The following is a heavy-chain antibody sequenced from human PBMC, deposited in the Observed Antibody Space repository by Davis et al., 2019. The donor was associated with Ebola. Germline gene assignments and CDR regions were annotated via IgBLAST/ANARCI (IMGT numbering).Heavy chain of an antibody. CDR3: ARDRTGYDFWSGYDAFDI. J-gene: IGHJ3*02. D-gene: IGHD3-3*01. V-gene: IGHV3-74*01. Sequence: GESLKISCAASGFTFSDYYMSWIRQAPGKGLVWVSRINGDGSSTSYADAVKGRLTISRDNAKNSLYLQMNSLRAEDTAVYYCARDRTGYDFWSGYDAFDIWGQGTMVTVSS. CDR1: GFTFSDYY. CDR2: INGDGSST.